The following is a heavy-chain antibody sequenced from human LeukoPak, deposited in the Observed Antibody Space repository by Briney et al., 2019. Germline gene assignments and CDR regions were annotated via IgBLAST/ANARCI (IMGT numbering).Heavy chain of an antibody. J-gene: IGHJ5*02. CDR1: GGSISSGDYY. CDR3: ARTYPLIAAAGMDPWFDP. Sequence: SSETLSLTCTVSGGSISSGDYYWSWIRQPPGKGLEWIGYIYYSGSTYYNPSLKSRVTISVDTSKNQFSLKLSSVSAADTAVYYCARTYPLIAAAGMDPWFDPWGQGTLVTVSS. V-gene: IGHV4-30-4*01. D-gene: IGHD6-13*01. CDR2: IYYSGST.